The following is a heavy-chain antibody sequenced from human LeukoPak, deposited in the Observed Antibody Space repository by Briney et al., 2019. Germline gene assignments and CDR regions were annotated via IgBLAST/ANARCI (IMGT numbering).Heavy chain of an antibody. V-gene: IGHV3-23*01. CDR3: TKDPGGFVVTPIRYFQH. CDR2: ISGHGDRT. D-gene: IGHD2-15*01. Sequence: GGSLRLSCAASGFTFSSYAMNWVRQAPGKGPEWVPAISGHGDRTYYADSVKGRFTISRDNSKNTLYLQLDSLRAEDTAEYYCTKDPGGFVVTPIRYFQHWGQGTLVTVSS. CDR1: GFTFSSYA. J-gene: IGHJ1*01.